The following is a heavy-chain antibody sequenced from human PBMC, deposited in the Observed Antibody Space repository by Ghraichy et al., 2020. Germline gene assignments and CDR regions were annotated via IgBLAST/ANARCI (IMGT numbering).Heavy chain of an antibody. CDR2: IYPGDSDS. V-gene: IGHV5-51*01. J-gene: IGHJ4*02. D-gene: IGHD5-24*01. CDR3: ARRDDNSKMENFDY. CDR1: GYSFSNYW. Sequence: GESLNISCKGSGYSFSNYWIGWVRQMPGKGLEWMGIIYPGDSDSRYNPSFQGQVTFSADKSINTAYLQWSSLKASDTALYYCARRDDNSKMENFDYWGQGTLVTVSS.